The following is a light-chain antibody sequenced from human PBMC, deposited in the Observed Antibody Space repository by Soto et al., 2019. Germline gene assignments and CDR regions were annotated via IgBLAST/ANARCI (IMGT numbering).Light chain of an antibody. J-gene: IGKJ1*01. CDR3: RQRRTCYSCT. CDR2: KTS. Sequence: DIHMTQSPSTLSASVGERATITCRASQSLTMWLAWYQQKPGKAPNLLIYKTSSLASGVPSRFSGSGSGTVFTIIISRLHHDFSAYYYRQRRTCYSCTFGQGTRVEVK. V-gene: IGKV1-5*03. CDR1: QSLTMW.